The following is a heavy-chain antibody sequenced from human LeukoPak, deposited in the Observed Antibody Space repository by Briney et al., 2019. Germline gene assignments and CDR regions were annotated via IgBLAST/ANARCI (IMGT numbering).Heavy chain of an antibody. J-gene: IGHJ4*02. Sequence: GASVKVSCKASGYTFTSYDINWVRQAPGQGLEWMGWMNPNSGNTGYAQKFQGRVTITRNTSISTAYMELSSLRAEDTAVYYCARDLYSSRGDYWGQGTLVTVSS. D-gene: IGHD6-13*01. V-gene: IGHV1-8*03. CDR2: MNPNSGNT. CDR3: ARDLYSSRGDY. CDR1: GYTFTSYD.